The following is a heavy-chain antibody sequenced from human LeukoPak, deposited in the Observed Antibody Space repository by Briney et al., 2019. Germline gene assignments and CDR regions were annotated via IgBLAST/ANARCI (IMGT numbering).Heavy chain of an antibody. CDR1: GGSFSGYY. J-gene: IGHJ4*02. CDR2: IKQDGSEK. Sequence: ETLSLTCAVYGGSFSGYYWSWVRQAPGKGLEWVANIKQDGSEKYYVDSVKGRFTISRDNAKNSLYLQMNSLRAEDTAVYYCARARYERGYNYYYYFDYWGQGTLVTVSS. CDR3: ARARYERGYNYYYYFDY. V-gene: IGHV3-7*01. D-gene: IGHD5-24*01.